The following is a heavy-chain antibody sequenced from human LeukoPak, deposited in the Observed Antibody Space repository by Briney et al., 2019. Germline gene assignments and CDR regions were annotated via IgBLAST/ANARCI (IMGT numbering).Heavy chain of an antibody. CDR3: IAKLEFSRSSLSVYNWFGH. CDR2: ISAYNGNT. Sequence: ASVKVSCKASGYTFSSYGISWVRQAPGQGLEWMGWISAYNGNTNYAQNLQGRVTMTEDTSTATAYMALSSLRSEDTAVYYCIAKLEFSRSSLSVYNWFGHWGQGTLVTVSS. V-gene: IGHV1-18*01. D-gene: IGHD6-6*01. J-gene: IGHJ5*02. CDR1: GYTFSSYG.